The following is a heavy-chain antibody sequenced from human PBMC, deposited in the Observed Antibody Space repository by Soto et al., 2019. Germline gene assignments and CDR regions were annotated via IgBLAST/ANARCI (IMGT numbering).Heavy chain of an antibody. D-gene: IGHD3-16*01. J-gene: IGHJ5*02. V-gene: IGHV4-59*01. Sequence: QVQLQESGPGLVKPSETLSLTCTVSGGSISSYYWSWIRQPPGKGLEWIGYIYYSGSTNYNPSLNIRVTISVDTSTNQFSLKLTSVTAAATAVYYLAEPLFGRPPWFAPWGQGTLGTVSS. CDR1: GGSISSYY. CDR2: IYYSGST. CDR3: AEPLFGRPPWFAP.